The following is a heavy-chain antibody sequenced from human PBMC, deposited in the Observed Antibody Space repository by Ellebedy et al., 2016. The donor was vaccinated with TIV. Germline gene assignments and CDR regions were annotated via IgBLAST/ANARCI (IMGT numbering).Heavy chain of an antibody. D-gene: IGHD5-12*01. Sequence: GESLKISCAVSGFTFSDHYMDWVRLAPGKGPEWVGRSRNQAKSYTTDYAASVKGRFTISRDDSKNSLYLQMNSMKTEETAIYYCARHSTPYSGYDTDFDFWGQGTLVTVSS. V-gene: IGHV3-72*01. CDR2: SRNQAKSYTT. CDR3: ARHSTPYSGYDTDFDF. J-gene: IGHJ4*02. CDR1: GFTFSDHY.